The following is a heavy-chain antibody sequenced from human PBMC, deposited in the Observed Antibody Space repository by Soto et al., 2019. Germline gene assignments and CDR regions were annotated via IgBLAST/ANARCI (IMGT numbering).Heavy chain of an antibody. CDR3: AREDDGGDRDYYGLDL. J-gene: IGHJ6*02. D-gene: IGHD3-16*01. CDR2: IHYTGSI. Sequence: SETLSLTCAVSGGSISSEYFHWTWIRQSPGKGLEWIGYIHYTGSIMYNPSFKSRLTMAVDTTKNQFSLQLTSVTAADTAVYFCAREDDGGDRDYYGLDLWGQGTTVTVSS. CDR1: GGSISSEYFH. V-gene: IGHV4-30-4*08.